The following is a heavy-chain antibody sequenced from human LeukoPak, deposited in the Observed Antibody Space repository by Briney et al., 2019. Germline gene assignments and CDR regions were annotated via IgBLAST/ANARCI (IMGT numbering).Heavy chain of an antibody. CDR1: GYTFTDYH. CDR2: INPNSGDT. V-gene: IGHV1-2*02. J-gene: IGHJ4*02. Sequence: ASVKVSCKAFGYTFTDYHMHWVRQAPGQGLEWMGWINPNSGDTNYAQKLQGRVTMTTDTSTSTAYMELRSLRSDDTALYFCARDWGSIKVIADYWGQGTLVTVSS. D-gene: IGHD7-27*01. CDR3: ARDWGSIKVIADY.